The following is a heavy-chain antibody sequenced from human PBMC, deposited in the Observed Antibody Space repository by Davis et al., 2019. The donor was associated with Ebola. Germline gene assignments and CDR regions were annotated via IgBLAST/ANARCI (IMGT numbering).Heavy chain of an antibody. V-gene: IGHV3-7*01. Sequence: PGGSLRLSCAASGFTFSRFWMSWVRQAPGKGLEWVANIKQDGSENFYVDSVKGRFTISRDNTRNLLFLHMNILRVEDTAVYYCARCGPDYWGQGTLVIVSS. CDR2: IKQDGSEN. CDR1: GFTFSRFW. J-gene: IGHJ4*02. CDR3: ARCGPDY.